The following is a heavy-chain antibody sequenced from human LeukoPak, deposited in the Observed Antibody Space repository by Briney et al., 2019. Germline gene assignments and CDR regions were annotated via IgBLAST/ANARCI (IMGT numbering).Heavy chain of an antibody. CDR2: ISGSGGST. J-gene: IGHJ4*02. Sequence: TGGSLRLSCAASGFAFSSYAMSWVRQAPGKGLEWVSGISGSGGSTDYADSVKGRFTISRDNSKTTLYLQMSSLRAEDTAVYYCATSYFIDYWGQGTLVTVSS. CDR3: ATSYFIDY. V-gene: IGHV3-23*01. CDR1: GFAFSSYA. D-gene: IGHD2/OR15-2a*01.